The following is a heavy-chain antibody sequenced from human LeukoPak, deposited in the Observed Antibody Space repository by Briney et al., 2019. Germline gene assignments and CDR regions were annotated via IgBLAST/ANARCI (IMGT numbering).Heavy chain of an antibody. D-gene: IGHD3-22*01. CDR2: ISGSGGST. J-gene: IGHJ4*02. CDR3: AKGGYKRVYYFDY. V-gene: IGHV3-23*01. Sequence: GGSLRLSCAASGFTFSSYWMHWVRQAPGKGLEWVSAISGSGGSTYYADSVKGRFTISRDNSKNTLYLQMNSLRAEDTAVYYCAKGGYKRVYYFDYWGQGTLVTVSS. CDR1: GFTFSSYW.